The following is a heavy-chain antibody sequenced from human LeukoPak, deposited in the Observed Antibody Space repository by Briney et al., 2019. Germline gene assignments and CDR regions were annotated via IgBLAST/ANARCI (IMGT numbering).Heavy chain of an antibody. CDR2: IIPIFGTA. V-gene: IGHV1-69*01. D-gene: IGHD3-3*01. CDR3: ARVKEGSITIFGVVTNPNWFDP. J-gene: IGHJ5*02. Sequence: GSSVKVSCKASGGTFSSYAISWVRQAPGQGLEWMGGIIPIFGTANYAQKFQGRVTITADESTSTAYMELSSLRSEDTAVYYCARVKEGSITIFGVVTNPNWFDPWGQGTLVTVSS. CDR1: GGTFSSYA.